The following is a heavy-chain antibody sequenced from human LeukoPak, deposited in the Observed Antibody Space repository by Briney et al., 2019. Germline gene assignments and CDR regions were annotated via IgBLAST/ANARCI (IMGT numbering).Heavy chain of an antibody. CDR2: INHSGYT. Sequence: KSSETLSLTCAVSGVSFNDYYWSWVRQTPGKGLEWIGEINHSGYTNDSPSLKSRVTLSIHTSRKQFSLNLRSVTVADSGIYYCTRMTTGHDYWGQGTLVTVSS. D-gene: IGHD4-17*01. CDR3: TRMTTGHDY. CDR1: GVSFNDYY. J-gene: IGHJ4*02. V-gene: IGHV4-34*01.